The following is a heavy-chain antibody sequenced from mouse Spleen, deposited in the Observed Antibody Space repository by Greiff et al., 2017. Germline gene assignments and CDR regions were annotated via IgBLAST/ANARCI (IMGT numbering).Heavy chain of an antibody. CDR2: ISSGGSYT. CDR1: GFTFSSYA. CDR3: ARGGNHEGFDY. D-gene: IGHD2-1*01. V-gene: IGHV5-9-4*01. J-gene: IGHJ2*01. Sequence: EVQVVESGGGLVKPGGSLKLSCAASGFTFSSYAMSWVRQSPEKRLEWVAEISSGGSYTYYPDTVTGRFTISRDNAKNTLYLEMSSLRSEDTAMYYCARGGNHEGFDYWGQGTTLTVSS.